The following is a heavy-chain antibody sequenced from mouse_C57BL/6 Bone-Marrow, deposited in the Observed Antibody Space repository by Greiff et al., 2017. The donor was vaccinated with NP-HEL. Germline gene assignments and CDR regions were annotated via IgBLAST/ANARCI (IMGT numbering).Heavy chain of an antibody. J-gene: IGHJ1*03. V-gene: IGHV8-8*01. Sequence: QVTLKVSGPGILQPSQTLSLTCSFSGFSLSTFGMGVGWIRQPSGQGLEWLAHIWWDDDKYYNPALKSRPTISKDTSKNQVVLKNANVDTADTATYYCARRGYYYRWYFDVWGTGTTVTVSS. D-gene: IGHD1-1*01. CDR1: GFSLSTFGMG. CDR3: ARRGYYYRWYFDV. CDR2: IWWDDDK.